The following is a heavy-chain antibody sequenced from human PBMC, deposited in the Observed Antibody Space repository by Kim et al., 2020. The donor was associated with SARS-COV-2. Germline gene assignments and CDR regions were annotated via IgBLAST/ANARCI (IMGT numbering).Heavy chain of an antibody. CDR3: ARAVTTGADALDI. Sequence: YPGSVRGRFPSSRENAKNSLYLQMNSRRAGDTAVYYCARAVTTGADALDIWGQGTMVTVSS. J-gene: IGHJ3*02. D-gene: IGHD4-17*01. V-gene: IGHV3-13*01.